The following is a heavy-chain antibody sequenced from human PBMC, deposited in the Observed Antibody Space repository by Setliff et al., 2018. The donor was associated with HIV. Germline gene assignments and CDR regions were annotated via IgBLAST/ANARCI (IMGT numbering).Heavy chain of an antibody. CDR3: VRGYYYDKTGYGTFDI. CDR1: GYTFTSYG. V-gene: IGHV1-18*01. CDR2: ISAYNGNT. D-gene: IGHD3-22*01. J-gene: IGHJ3*02. Sequence: EASVKVSCKASGYTFTSYGISWVRQAPGQGLEWMGWISAYNGNTNYAQKIQGRVNMTRDTSTDTAYVELRSLRFDDTALYYCVRGYYYDKTGYGTFDIWGQGTVVTVSS.